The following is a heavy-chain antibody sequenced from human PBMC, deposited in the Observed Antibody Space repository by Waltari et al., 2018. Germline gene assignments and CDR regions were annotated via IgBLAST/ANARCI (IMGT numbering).Heavy chain of an antibody. D-gene: IGHD2-21*01. CDR3: ARVNGVEDCYNYDYYYYMDV. J-gene: IGHJ6*03. V-gene: IGHV2-26*01. Sequence: QVPLKESGPVLVKPTETLARTCTVSGFSLRNASIRVSWIRQPPGNALEWLAHIFSNDEKSYSTSLKSRLTISKDTSKSQVVLTMTNMDPVDTATYYCARVNGVEDCYNYDYYYYMDVWGKGTTVTVSS. CDR2: IFSNDEK. CDR1: GFSLRNASIR.